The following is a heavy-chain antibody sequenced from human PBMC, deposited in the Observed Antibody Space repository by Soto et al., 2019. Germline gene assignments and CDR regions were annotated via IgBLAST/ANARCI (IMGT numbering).Heavy chain of an antibody. CDR3: ARQLIVAACTFVDD. D-gene: IGHD6-13*01. J-gene: IGHJ4*02. CDR2: IYFSGST. V-gene: IGHV4-39*01. Sequence: SETLSLTCIVSGDSINSTGYYWGWIRQPPGQGLEWIASIYFSGSTYNNPSIKSRLTVSVDTSKSQFSLMLSSVTAADTALYYCARQLIVAACTFVDDWGQGSLVTVSS. CDR1: GDSINSTGYY.